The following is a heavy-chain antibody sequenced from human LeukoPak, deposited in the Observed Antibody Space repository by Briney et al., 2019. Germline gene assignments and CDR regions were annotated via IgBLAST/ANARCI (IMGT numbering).Heavy chain of an antibody. D-gene: IGHD3-10*01. J-gene: IGHJ4*02. CDR3: ATDPITLVRGVIMEGFDY. CDR1: GYTLTELS. Sequence: GASVKVSCKVSGYTLTELSMHWVRQAPGKGLEWMGGFDPEDGETIYAQKFQGRVTMTEDTSTDTAYMELSSLRSEDTAVYFCATDPITLVRGVIMEGFDYWGQGTLVAVSS. CDR2: FDPEDGET. V-gene: IGHV1-24*01.